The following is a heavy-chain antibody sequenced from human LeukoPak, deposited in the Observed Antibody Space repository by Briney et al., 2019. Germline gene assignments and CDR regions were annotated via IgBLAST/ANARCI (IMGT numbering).Heavy chain of an antibody. CDR3: ARDRLCYYGSGGMDV. CDR1: GFTFSSYS. J-gene: IGHJ6*02. Sequence: PGGSLRLSCAASGFTFSSYSMNWVRQAPGKGLEWVSSISSSSSYIYYADSVKGRFTISRDNAKNSLYLQMNSLRAEDTAVYYCARDRLCYYGSGGMDVWGQGTTVTVSS. D-gene: IGHD3-10*01. V-gene: IGHV3-21*01. CDR2: ISSSSSYI.